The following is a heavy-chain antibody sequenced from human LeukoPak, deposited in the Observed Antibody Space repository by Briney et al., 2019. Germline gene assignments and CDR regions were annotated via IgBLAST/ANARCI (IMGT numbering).Heavy chain of an antibody. V-gene: IGHV3-53*04. D-gene: IGHD3-10*01. CDR2: IYSGGST. Sequence: YPGGSLRLSCAASGFTVSSNYMRWVRQAPGKGLEWVSVIYSGGSTYYADSVKGRFTISRHNSKNTLYLQMNSLRAEDTAVYYCASGIWFGEYNRLPTRRDYWGQGTLVTVSS. CDR1: GFTVSSNY. CDR3: ASGIWFGEYNRLPTRRDY. J-gene: IGHJ4*02.